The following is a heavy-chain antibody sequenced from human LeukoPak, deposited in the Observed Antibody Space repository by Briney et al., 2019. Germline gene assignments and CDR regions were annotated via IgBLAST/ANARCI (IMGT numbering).Heavy chain of an antibody. CDR2: INPNSGGT. CDR1: GYTFTGYY. J-gene: IGHJ4*02. V-gene: IGHV1-2*02. CDR3: ARAHHYYDSSGYYYVGYFDY. D-gene: IGHD3-22*01. Sequence: GASVKVSCKASGYTFTGYYMHWVRQAPGQGLEWMGWINPNSGGTNYAQKFQGRVTTTRDTSISTAYMELSRLRSDDTAVYYCARAHHYYDSSGYYYVGYFDYWGQGTLVTVSS.